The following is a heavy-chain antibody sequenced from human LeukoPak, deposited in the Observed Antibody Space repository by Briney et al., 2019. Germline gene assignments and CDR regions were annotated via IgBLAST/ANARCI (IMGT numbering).Heavy chain of an antibody. Sequence: GGSLRLSCAASGFTFSSYSMNWVRQAPGKGLEWVSYISSSSTIYYADSVKGRFTISRDNAKNSLYLQMNSLRAEDTAVYYCARDRGGGAAAGTSFDYWGQGTLVTVSS. CDR2: ISSSSTI. D-gene: IGHD6-13*01. V-gene: IGHV3-48*04. CDR1: GFTFSSYS. CDR3: ARDRGGGAAAGTSFDY. J-gene: IGHJ4*02.